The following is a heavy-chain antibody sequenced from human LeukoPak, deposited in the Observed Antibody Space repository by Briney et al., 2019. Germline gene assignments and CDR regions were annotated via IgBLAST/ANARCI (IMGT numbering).Heavy chain of an antibody. Sequence: PSETLSLTCTVSGGSISSYGYYWGWIRQPPGKGLEWIATIYFSGSTFYNSSLKSRVTISVDTSKNQFSLKLTSLTAADTAVYYCARITNYAGPYSWFDPWGQGTLVTVSS. CDR3: ARITNYAGPYSWFDP. CDR1: GGSISSYGYY. J-gene: IGHJ5*02. D-gene: IGHD4/OR15-4a*01. V-gene: IGHV4-39*01. CDR2: IYFSGST.